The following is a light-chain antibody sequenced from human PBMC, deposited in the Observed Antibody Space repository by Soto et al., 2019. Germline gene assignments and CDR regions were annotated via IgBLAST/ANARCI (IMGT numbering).Light chain of an antibody. CDR1: QSVSSH. CDR3: QQGGNWPLT. CDR2: DAS. J-gene: IGKJ5*01. V-gene: IGKV3-11*01. Sequence: EIVLTQSPATLSLSPGERATVSCRASQSVSSHLAWYQQKRGQAPRLLIYDASSRASGIPARFSGSGSGTDFPLTISSLEPEDFAVYYCQQGGNWPLTFGQGTRLEIK.